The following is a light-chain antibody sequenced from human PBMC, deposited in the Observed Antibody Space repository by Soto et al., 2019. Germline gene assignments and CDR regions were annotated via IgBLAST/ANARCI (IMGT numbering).Light chain of an antibody. CDR2: GAS. V-gene: IGKV3-20*01. CDR3: QQYCSSPWT. Sequence: EMALTQSPGTLSLSPGERATLSCRASQSVSSSYLAWYQHKPGQAPRLLIYGASSRATGIPDRFSGSGSGTDFTRTNSRLESEDCAVYYCQQYCSSPWTFGQGTKVEIK. J-gene: IGKJ1*01. CDR1: QSVSSSY.